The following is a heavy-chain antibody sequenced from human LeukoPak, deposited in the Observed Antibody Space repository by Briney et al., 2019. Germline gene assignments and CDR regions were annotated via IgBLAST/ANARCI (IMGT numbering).Heavy chain of an antibody. J-gene: IGHJ5*02. Sequence: NASETLSLTCTVSGGSISSGDYYWSWIRQPPGKGLEWIGYIYYSGSTYYNPSLKSRVTISVDTSKNQFSLKLSSVTAADTAVYYCARAAARPAAMRFDPWGQGTLVTVSS. CDR3: ARAAARPAAMRFDP. D-gene: IGHD2-2*01. V-gene: IGHV4-30-4*08. CDR1: GGSISSGDYY. CDR2: IYYSGST.